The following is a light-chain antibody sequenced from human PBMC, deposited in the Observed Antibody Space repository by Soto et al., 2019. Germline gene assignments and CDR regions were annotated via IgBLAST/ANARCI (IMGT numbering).Light chain of an antibody. CDR1: QSVSTC. J-gene: IGKJ1*01. CDR2: KAS. V-gene: IGKV1-5*03. CDR3: QQYHVHSPWT. Sequence: DIQMTQSPSTLSASVGDRVTITCRASQSVSTCLARYQQKPGKAPHLLIFKASTLESGVPSRFSGSGSGTEFPLTITSLQPDDYCQQYHVHSPWTFGQGTKVEIK.